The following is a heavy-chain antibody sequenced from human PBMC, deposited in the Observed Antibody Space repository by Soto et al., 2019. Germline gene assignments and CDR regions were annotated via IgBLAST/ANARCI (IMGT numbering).Heavy chain of an antibody. CDR1: GFTFSSYW. J-gene: IGHJ3*02. CDR2: INADGSTT. D-gene: IGHD3-22*01. CDR3: ARDTYYYDSSDHFSADAFDI. V-gene: IGHV3-74*01. Sequence: GGSLRLSCAASGFTFSSYWRHWVRQAPGKGLVWVSRINADGSTTTYADSVKGLFTISRDNAKNTLYLQMNSLRAEDTAVYYCARDTYYYDSSDHFSADAFDIWGQETMVTVSS.